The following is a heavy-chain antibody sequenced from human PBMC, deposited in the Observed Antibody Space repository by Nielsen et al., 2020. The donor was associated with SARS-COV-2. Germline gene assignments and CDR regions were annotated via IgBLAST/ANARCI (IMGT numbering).Heavy chain of an antibody. CDR1: GFTFSRYS. Sequence: GESLKISCAASGFTFSRYSMNWVRQAPGKGLEWVSYISSSSSTIYYADSVKGRFTISRDNAKNSLYLQMNSLRDEDTAVYYCARDLTNYGDYWYFDLWGRGTLVTVSS. V-gene: IGHV3-48*02. D-gene: IGHD4-17*01. J-gene: IGHJ2*01. CDR2: ISSSSSTI. CDR3: ARDLTNYGDYWYFDL.